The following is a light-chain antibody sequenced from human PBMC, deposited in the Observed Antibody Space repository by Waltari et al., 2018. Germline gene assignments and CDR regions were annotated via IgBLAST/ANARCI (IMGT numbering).Light chain of an antibody. V-gene: IGKV3-20*01. CDR3: QQYGISPVYT. CDR2: VAS. Sequence: EMVLTQSPGSLSLSPGERATLSCRASQSVRNNYLAWYQHKPGQAPRLLIYVASSRATGIPDRFSGSGSGTDFSLTITGLEPEDFAVYYCQQYGISPVYTFGQGTKLEIK. CDR1: QSVRNNY. J-gene: IGKJ2*01.